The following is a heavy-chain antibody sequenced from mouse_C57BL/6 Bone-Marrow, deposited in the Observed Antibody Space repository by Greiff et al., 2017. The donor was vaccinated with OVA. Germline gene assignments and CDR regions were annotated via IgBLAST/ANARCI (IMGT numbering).Heavy chain of an antibody. CDR2: IYPRSGNT. CDR1: GYTFTSYG. J-gene: IGHJ1*03. CDR3: AREFYWYFDV. V-gene: IGHV1-81*01. Sequence: QVQLQQSGAELARPGASVKLSCKASGYTFTSYGISWVKQRTGQGLEWIGEIYPRSGNTYYNEKFKGKATLTADKSYSTAYMELRSLTSEDSAVYFCAREFYWYFDVWGTGTTVTVSS.